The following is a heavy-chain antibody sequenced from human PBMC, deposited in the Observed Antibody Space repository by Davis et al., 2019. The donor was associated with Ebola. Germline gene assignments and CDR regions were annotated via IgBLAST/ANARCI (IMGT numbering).Heavy chain of an antibody. CDR2: IGAAGDT. CDR3: ARAGFGSTWFDC. J-gene: IGHJ5*01. CDR1: GFTFRSYD. Sequence: GESLKISCAASGFTFRSYDMHWFRQAPGKVLEWVSAIGAAGDTYYPVSVKGRFTISRENAKNSLYLQMNSLRAEDTAVYYCARAGFGSTWFDCWGQGILVTVSS. D-gene: IGHD6-13*01. V-gene: IGHV3-13*01.